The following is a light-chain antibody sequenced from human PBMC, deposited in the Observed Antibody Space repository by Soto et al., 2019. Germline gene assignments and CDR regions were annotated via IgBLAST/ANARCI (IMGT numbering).Light chain of an antibody. V-gene: IGKV1-6*01. CDR1: QSISSY. J-gene: IGKJ5*01. CDR3: LQDYNYPYT. CDR2: AAS. Sequence: IQMTQSPSSLSASVGDRVTITCRASQSISSYLNWYQQKPGKAPKLLIYAASSLQSGVPSRFSGSGSGTDFTLTINSLQPEDFATYYCLQDYNYPYTFGQGTRLEIK.